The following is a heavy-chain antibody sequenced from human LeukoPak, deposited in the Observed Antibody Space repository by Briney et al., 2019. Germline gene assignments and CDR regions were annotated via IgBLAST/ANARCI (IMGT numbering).Heavy chain of an antibody. CDR1: SESFSDSY. J-gene: IGHJ4*02. D-gene: IGHD3-10*01. CDR3: ARSDHNSGSYYFDY. CDR2: IHHSGST. Sequence: SETLSLTCDVYSESFSDSYWNWIRQPPGKGLEWIGEIHHSGSTKCNPSLKSRVTVSVDMSKNQISLKLSSVTAADTAVYYCARSDHNSGSYYFDYWGQGTLVTVSS. V-gene: IGHV4-34*01.